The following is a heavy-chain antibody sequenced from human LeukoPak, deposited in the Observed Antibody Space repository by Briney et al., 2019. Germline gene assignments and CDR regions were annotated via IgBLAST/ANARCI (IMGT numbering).Heavy chain of an antibody. J-gene: IGHJ4*02. V-gene: IGHV4-59*01. CDR1: GGSINNYF. CDR3: SRDPGNSYYYFNH. CDR2: IYDSGST. D-gene: IGHD2/OR15-2a*01. Sequence: PSETLSLTCTVSGGSINNYFWSWIRQPPGKGLEGIGYIYDSGSTNYNPSLKSRLTISIDTSNNQFSLKLRSVTDADTGVHLWSRDPGNSYYYFNHWGRGSLVTVSS.